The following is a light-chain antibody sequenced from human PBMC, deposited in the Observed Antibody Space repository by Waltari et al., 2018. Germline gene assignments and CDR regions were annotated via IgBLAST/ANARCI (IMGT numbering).Light chain of an antibody. V-gene: IGLV1-40*01. CDR2: WDP. CDR1: SSNIGAGHD. Sequence: QSVLTQPPSVSGAPGQRVTISCTGSSSNIGAGHDVHGYQQLPGTAPKLLIHWDPNRPAGVPDRFAGSKSGTSASLAISGLQAEDEADYYCQSYDSSLSASVFGTGTKVTVL. J-gene: IGLJ1*01. CDR3: QSYDSSLSASV.